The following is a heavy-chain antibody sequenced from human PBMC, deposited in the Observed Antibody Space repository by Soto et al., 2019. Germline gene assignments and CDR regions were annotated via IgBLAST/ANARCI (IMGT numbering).Heavy chain of an antibody. CDR3: ARPYGSGSYYSPTAYGMDV. J-gene: IGHJ6*02. CDR1: GGTFSSYA. D-gene: IGHD3-10*01. Sequence: ASVKVSCKASGGTFSSYAISWVRQAPGQGLEWMGGIIPIFGTANYAQKFQGRVTITADKSTSTAYMELSSLRSEDTAVYYCARPYGSGSYYSPTAYGMDVWGQGTTVTVSS. V-gene: IGHV1-69*06. CDR2: IIPIFGTA.